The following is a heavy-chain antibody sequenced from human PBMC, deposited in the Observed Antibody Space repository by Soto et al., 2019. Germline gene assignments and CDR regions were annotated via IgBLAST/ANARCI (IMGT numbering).Heavy chain of an antibody. CDR2: ISGSSSYI. V-gene: IGHV3-21*01. J-gene: IGHJ6*02. CDR1: GFTFRSYT. D-gene: IGHD3-3*01. Sequence: GGSLRLSCAASGFTFRSYTMNWVRQAPGKGLEWVSSISGSSSYIYYADSVKGRFTIPRDNAKNSLYLQMNSLRAEDTAVYYCARDISRNAGVVIYYYYGMDVWGQGTTVTVSS. CDR3: ARDISRNAGVVIYYYYGMDV.